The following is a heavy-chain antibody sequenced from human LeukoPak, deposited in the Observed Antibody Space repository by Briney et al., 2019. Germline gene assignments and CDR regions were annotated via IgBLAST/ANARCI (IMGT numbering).Heavy chain of an antibody. J-gene: IGHJ4*02. CDR1: GFTFSSYW. CDR2: IKEDGSGK. D-gene: IGHD3-3*01. CDR3: ADGEGRPLNY. V-gene: IGHV3-7*01. Sequence: GGSLRLSWAASGFTFSSYWMSWVGQAPGKGLEWVANIKEDGSGKYYVDSVKVGFAISRDKAKNSLYLQMNSLRAEDTAVYYCADGEGRPLNYWGRGILVTVSS.